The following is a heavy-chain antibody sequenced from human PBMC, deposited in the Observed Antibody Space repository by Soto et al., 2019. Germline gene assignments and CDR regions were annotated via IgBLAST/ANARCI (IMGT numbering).Heavy chain of an antibody. CDR3: ARGRSLVTTVTTAYPPQLPFDP. J-gene: IGHJ5*02. D-gene: IGHD4-4*01. V-gene: IGHV1-18*01. Sequence: GASVKVSCKASGYTFTSYGISWVRQAPGQGLEWMGWISAYNGNTNYAQKLQGRVTMTTDTSTSTAYMELRSLRSDDTAVYYCARGRSLVTTVTTAYPPQLPFDPWGQGTLVTVSS. CDR2: ISAYNGNT. CDR1: GYTFTSYG.